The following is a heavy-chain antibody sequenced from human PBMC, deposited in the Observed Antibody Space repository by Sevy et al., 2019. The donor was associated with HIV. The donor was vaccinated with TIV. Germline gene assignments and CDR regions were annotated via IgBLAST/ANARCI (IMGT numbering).Heavy chain of an antibody. CDR1: GFTFSSYW. CDR3: SRALAAAASY. CDR2: IKQDGSEK. V-gene: IGHV3-7*01. J-gene: IGHJ4*02. Sequence: GGSLRLSCAASGFTFSSYWMNWVRQAPGKGREWVANIKQDGSEKYYVDSVKGRFTISSDNAKNSMHLQMNSLRAEDTAVYYCSRALAAAASYWGRGTLVTVSS. D-gene: IGHD6-25*01.